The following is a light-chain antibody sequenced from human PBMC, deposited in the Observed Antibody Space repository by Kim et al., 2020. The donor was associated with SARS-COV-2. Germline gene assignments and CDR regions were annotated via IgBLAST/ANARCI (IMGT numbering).Light chain of an antibody. CDR2: AAS. Sequence: PGERASLSCRASQIVGSDYLAWYQQKSGQAPRLLIYAASNRASGIPDRFSGSGSATDFTLTISRLEPEDFAVYYCQHYGSSPPLYTFGQGTKLEIK. V-gene: IGKV3-20*01. J-gene: IGKJ2*01. CDR3: QHYGSSPPLYT. CDR1: QIVGSDY.